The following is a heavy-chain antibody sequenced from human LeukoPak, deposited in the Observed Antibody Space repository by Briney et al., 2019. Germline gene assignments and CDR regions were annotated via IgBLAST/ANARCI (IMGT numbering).Heavy chain of an antibody. Sequence: SETLSLTCAVYGGSFSGYYWSWIRQPPGKGLEWIGEINRSGSTNYNPSLKSRVTISVDTSKNQFSLKLSSVTTADTAVYYCARALGYCSGGSCTRGYNWFDPWGQGTLVTVPS. CDR3: ARALGYCSGGSCTRGYNWFDP. D-gene: IGHD2-15*01. V-gene: IGHV4-34*01. J-gene: IGHJ5*02. CDR2: INRSGST. CDR1: GGSFSGYY.